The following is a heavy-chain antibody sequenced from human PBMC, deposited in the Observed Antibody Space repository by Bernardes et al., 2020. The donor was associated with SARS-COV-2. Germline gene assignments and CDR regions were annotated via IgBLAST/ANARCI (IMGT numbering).Heavy chain of an antibody. CDR1: GGTFSSYA. CDR2: IIPILGIA. V-gene: IGHV1-69*04. Sequence: SVKVSCKASGGTFSSYAISWVRQAPGQGLEWMGRIIPILGIANYAQKFQGRVTITADKSTSTAYMELSSLRSEDTAVYYCAGGTHYDFWSGYYTIWGQGTLVTVSS. CDR3: AGGTHYDFWSGYYTI. J-gene: IGHJ4*02. D-gene: IGHD3-3*01.